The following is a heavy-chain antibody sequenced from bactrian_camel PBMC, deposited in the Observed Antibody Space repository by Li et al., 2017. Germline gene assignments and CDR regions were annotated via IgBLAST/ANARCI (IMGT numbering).Heavy chain of an antibody. V-gene: IGHV3-2*01. CDR1: GFTFSRYY. CDR2: LWNGGGNA. J-gene: IGHJ4*01. D-gene: IGHD4*01. Sequence: VQLVESGGGLVQPGGSLRLSCAASGFTFSRYYMSWVRKAPGKELEWVSSLWNGGGNAYYGDSVKGRFTIDKDIAKNTLYLQMNSLKPEDTAVYYCSHVMTLADYDVCPLLRGEGTQVTVS.